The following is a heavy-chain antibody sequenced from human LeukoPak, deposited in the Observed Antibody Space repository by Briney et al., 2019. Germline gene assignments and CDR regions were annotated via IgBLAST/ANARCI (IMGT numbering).Heavy chain of an antibody. J-gene: IGHJ4*02. CDR2: IYPGDSDI. CDR1: GYSFSNYW. Sequence: GESLKISCQASGYSFSNYWIGWVRQLPDKGLKWMAIIYPGDSDIRYSPSSQGQVTISADKSISTAYLQWSSLKASDTAMYYCARHYDILTGYYQIDYWGQGTLVTVSS. V-gene: IGHV5-51*01. CDR3: ARHYDILTGYYQIDY. D-gene: IGHD3-9*01.